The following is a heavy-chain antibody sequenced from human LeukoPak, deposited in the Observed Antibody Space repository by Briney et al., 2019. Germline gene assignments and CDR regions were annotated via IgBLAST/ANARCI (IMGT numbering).Heavy chain of an antibody. Sequence: GGSLRLSCATSGFTFRSYSMNWVRQAPGKGLEWVSSISSSSSYIYYVDSVKGRFTISRDNAKDSLYLQMTSLRAEDTAVYYCARGPLTGYYSDWFDPWGQGTPVTVSS. CDR3: ARGPLTGYYSDWFDP. D-gene: IGHD3-9*01. J-gene: IGHJ5*02. CDR1: GFTFRSYS. CDR2: ISSSSSYI. V-gene: IGHV3-21*01.